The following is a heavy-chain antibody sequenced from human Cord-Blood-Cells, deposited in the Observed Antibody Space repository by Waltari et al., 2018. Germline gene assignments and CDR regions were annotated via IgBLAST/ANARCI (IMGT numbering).Heavy chain of an antibody. CDR1: GGSISSSSYY. D-gene: IGHD2-2*01. V-gene: IGHV4-39*01. J-gene: IGHJ3*02. CDR3: ATVGYCSSTSYPFDAFDI. CDR2: INYRGST. Sequence: QLQLQESGPGLVKPSETLSLTCTVSGGSISSSSYYWGWIRQPPGKGLEWIGSINYRGSTYYNPSLKSRVTISVDTSKNQFSLKLSSVTAADTAVYYCATVGYCSSTSYPFDAFDIWGQGTMVTVSS.